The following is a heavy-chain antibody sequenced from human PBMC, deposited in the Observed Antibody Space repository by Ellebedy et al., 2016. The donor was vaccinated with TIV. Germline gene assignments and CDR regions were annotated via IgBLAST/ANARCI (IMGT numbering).Heavy chain of an antibody. CDR2: IYYSGST. V-gene: IGHV4-59*01. CDR1: GGSISSYY. D-gene: IGHD2-2*01. CDR3: ARVGIVVVPAAMRGYFDY. J-gene: IGHJ4*02. Sequence: SETLSLTXTVSGGSISSYYWSWIRQPPGKGLEWIGYIYYSGSTNYNPSLKSRVTISVDTSKNQFSLKLSSVTAADTAVYYCARVGIVVVPAAMRGYFDYWGQGTLVTVSS.